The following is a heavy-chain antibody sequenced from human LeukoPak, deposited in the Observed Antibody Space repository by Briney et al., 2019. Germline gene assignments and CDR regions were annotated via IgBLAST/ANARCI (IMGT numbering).Heavy chain of an antibody. CDR1: GFTFSSYS. D-gene: IGHD6-13*01. CDR3: AKGSSSSWYGGVFAG. J-gene: IGHJ4*02. Sequence: NPGGSLRLSCAASGFTFSSYSMNWVRQAPGKGLEWVSFISSSSSYIYYADSVKGRFTISRDNAKNSLYLQMNSLRAEDMALYYCAKGSSSSWYGGVFAGWGQGTLVTVSS. CDR2: ISSSSSYI. V-gene: IGHV3-21*04.